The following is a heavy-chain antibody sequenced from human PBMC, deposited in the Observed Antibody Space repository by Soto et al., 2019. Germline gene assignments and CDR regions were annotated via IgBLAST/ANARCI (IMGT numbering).Heavy chain of an antibody. CDR3: ARDQGTKHGYYYYGMDV. J-gene: IGHJ6*02. CDR2: IYYSGST. D-gene: IGHD3-10*01. Sequence: QVQLQESGPGLVKPSQTLSLTCTVSGGSISSGGYYWSWIRQHPGKGLEWIGYIYYSGSTYYNPSLESRVTISVDTSKNQFALKLSSVTAADTAVYYCARDQGTKHGYYYYGMDVWGQGTTVTVSS. CDR1: GGSISSGGYY. V-gene: IGHV4-31*03.